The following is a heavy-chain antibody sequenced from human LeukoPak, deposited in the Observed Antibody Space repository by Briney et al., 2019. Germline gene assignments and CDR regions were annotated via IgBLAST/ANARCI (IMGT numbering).Heavy chain of an antibody. CDR2: MNPSSGNT. Sequence: ASVKVSCKASGYTFTSYDINWVRQATGQGLEWMGWMNPSSGNTGYAQKFQGRVTMTRNTSISTAYMELSSLRSEDTAVYYCARRRGEWLPVNDYWGQGTLVTVSS. CDR3: ARRRGEWLPVNDY. CDR1: GYTFTSYD. J-gene: IGHJ4*02. V-gene: IGHV1-8*01. D-gene: IGHD3-3*01.